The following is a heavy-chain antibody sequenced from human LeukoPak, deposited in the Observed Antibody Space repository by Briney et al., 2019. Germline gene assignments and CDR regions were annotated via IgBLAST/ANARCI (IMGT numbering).Heavy chain of an antibody. CDR1: GFTFSSYA. D-gene: IGHD3-10*01. CDR3: AKDVLMVRGVIINGWFDP. Sequence: GGSLRLSCAASGFTFSSYAMSWVRQAPGKGLEWVSAISGSGGSTYYADSVKGRFTISRDNSKNTLYLQMNSLRAEDTAVYYCAKDVLMVRGVIINGWFDPWGQGTLVTVSS. J-gene: IGHJ5*02. CDR2: ISGSGGST. V-gene: IGHV3-23*01.